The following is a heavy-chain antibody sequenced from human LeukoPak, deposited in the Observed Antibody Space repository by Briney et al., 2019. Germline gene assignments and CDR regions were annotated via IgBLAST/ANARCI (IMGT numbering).Heavy chain of an antibody. J-gene: IGHJ6*02. CDR3: ARGVSGSYYYYYYGMDV. Sequence: GGSLRLSCAASGFTFSSYGMHWVRQAPGKGLEWVAVIWYDGGDKYYADSVKGRFTISRDNSKNTLYLQMNSLRAEDTAVYYCARGVSGSYYYYYYGMDVWGQGTTVTVSS. CDR2: IWYDGGDK. V-gene: IGHV3-33*01. D-gene: IGHD3-10*01. CDR1: GFTFSSYG.